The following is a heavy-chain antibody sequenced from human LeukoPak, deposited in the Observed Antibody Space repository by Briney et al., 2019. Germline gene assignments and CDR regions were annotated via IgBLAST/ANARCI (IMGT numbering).Heavy chain of an antibody. J-gene: IGHJ4*02. CDR1: GFRFSDYW. V-gene: IGHV3-7*01. CDR2: IKQDGSEK. CDR3: ARGQYCSSASCWRFDY. Sequence: GGSLRLSCAASGFRFSDYWMAWVRQAPGKGLDWVANIKQDGSEKSYADSVKGRFTISRDNAMESLYLQMNSPRVEDTAVYYCARGQYCSSASCWRFDYWGQGAQVTVSS. D-gene: IGHD2-2*01.